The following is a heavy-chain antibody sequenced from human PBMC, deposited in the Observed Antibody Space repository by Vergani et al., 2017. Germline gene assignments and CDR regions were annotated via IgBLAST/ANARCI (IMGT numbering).Heavy chain of an antibody. J-gene: IGHJ4*02. CDR1: GGPFSSYA. V-gene: IGHV1-69*01. Sequence: VQPVQSGAEVKKPGSLVKVSCKASGGPFSSYAISRVRQAPGPGLEWMGGIIPIFGPANYAQKFQGRVTITAAEATSPAYMELSSLRSEDTAVYYCAGAPSAVSYYDGSGCYHIDYWGQGTLVTVSS. D-gene: IGHD3-22*01. CDR3: AGAPSAVSYYDGSGCYHIDY. CDR2: IIPIFGPA.